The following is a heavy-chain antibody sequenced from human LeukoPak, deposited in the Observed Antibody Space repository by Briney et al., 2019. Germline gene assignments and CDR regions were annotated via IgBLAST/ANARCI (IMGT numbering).Heavy chain of an antibody. CDR1: GFTFSSYA. D-gene: IGHD3-10*01. CDR2: ISGSGSST. Sequence: GGSLRLSCAASGFTFSSYAMSWVRQAPGKGLEWVSAISGSGSSTYYADSVKGRFTISRDNSKNTLYLQMNSLRAEDTAVYYCAKSLQYYCGSGELSYWFDPWGQGTLVTVSS. J-gene: IGHJ5*02. V-gene: IGHV3-23*01. CDR3: AKSLQYYCGSGELSYWFDP.